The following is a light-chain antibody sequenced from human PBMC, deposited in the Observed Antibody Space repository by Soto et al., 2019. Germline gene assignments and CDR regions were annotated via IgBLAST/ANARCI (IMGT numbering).Light chain of an antibody. J-gene: IGLJ2*01. CDR2: EVT. V-gene: IGLV2-14*01. CDR3: SSYTSGSTLV. Sequence: QSVLTQPASVSGSPGQSITIACTGNSRDVGGYNYVSWYQQHPGKAPKLMIYEVTNRPSGVSNRFSGSKSGNTASLTISGLQAEDESDYYCSSYTSGSTLVFGGGTKLTVL. CDR1: SRDVGGYNY.